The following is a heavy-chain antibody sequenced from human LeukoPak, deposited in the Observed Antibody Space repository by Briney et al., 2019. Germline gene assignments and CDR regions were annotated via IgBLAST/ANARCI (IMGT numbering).Heavy chain of an antibody. D-gene: IGHD2-2*01. V-gene: IGHV4-30-2*01. CDR3: ARAPGRGYQLL. CDR2: IYHSGST. J-gene: IGHJ4*02. Sequence: PSETLSLTCAVSGGSISSGGYSWSWIRQPPGKGLEWIGYIYHSGSTYYNPSLKSRVTISVDRSKNQFYLKLSSVTAADTAVYYCARAPGRGYQLLWGQGTLVTVSS. CDR1: GGSISSGGYS.